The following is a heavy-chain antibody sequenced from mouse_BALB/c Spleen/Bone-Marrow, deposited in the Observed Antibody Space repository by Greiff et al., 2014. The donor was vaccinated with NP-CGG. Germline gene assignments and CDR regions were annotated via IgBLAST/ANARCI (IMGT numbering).Heavy chain of an antibody. CDR1: GYTFTNYW. CDR2: IYPSTGYT. CDR3: ASGRFAY. Sequence: QVQLQQSGAELAKPGASVKMSCKASGYTFTNYWMHWVKQRPGQGLEWIGYIYPSTGYTEYNQKFKDKATLTSDKSSSTAYMQLSSLTSEDSAVYYCASGRFAYWGQGTLVTVSA. J-gene: IGHJ3*01. V-gene: IGHV1-7*01.